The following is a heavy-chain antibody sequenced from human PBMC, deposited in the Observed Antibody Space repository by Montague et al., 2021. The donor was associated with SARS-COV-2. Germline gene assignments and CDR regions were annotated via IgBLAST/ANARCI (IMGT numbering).Heavy chain of an antibody. CDR1: GGSISSFY. D-gene: IGHD2-15*01. V-gene: IGHV4-59*08. Sequence: SETLSLTCTVSGGSISSFYWSWFRQPPGKGLEWIGYISDSGSTNYNPSLTSRVTMSVYTSKNQFSLTVNSVTAADTAVSYCARHYSATRPADYWGQGTLVTVSS. J-gene: IGHJ4*02. CDR3: ARHYSATRPADY. CDR2: ISDSGST.